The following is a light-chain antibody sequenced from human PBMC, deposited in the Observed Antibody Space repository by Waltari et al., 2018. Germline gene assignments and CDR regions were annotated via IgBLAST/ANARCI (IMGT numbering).Light chain of an antibody. V-gene: IGLV4-69*01. Sequence: QLVVTQSPSASASLGASVRLTCTLSSRHNTYAAAWHQRQPGKGPRYSMKLTFDGSHNNGDGIPDRFSGSSSGAERYLTISSVQSEDEADYYCQTWGTGIHVVFGGGTKLTVL. CDR2: LTFDGSH. CDR1: SRHNTYA. J-gene: IGLJ2*01. CDR3: QTWGTGIHVV.